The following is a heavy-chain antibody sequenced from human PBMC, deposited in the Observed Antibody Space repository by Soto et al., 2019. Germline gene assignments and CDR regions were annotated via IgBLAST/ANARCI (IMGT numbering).Heavy chain of an antibody. CDR3: AITYSSSWEPMTYYFDY. CDR1: GGSISSYY. D-gene: IGHD6-13*01. CDR2: IYYSGST. J-gene: IGHJ4*02. V-gene: IGHV4-59*01. Sequence: PSETLSLTCTVSGGSISSYYWSWIRQPPGKGLEWIGYIYYSGSTNYNPSLKSRVTTSVDTSKNQFSLKLSSVTAADTAVYYCAITYSSSWEPMTYYFDYWGQGTLVTVSS.